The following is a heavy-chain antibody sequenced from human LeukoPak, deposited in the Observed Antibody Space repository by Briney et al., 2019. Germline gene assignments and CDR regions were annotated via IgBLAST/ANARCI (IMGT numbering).Heavy chain of an antibody. Sequence: SETLSLTCTVSGGSISSSSYYWGWIRQPPGKGLEWIGSIYYSGSTYYNPSLKSRVTISVDTSKNQFSLKLSSVTAADTAVYYCARAQVVTPSFDYWGQGTLVTVSS. D-gene: IGHD4-23*01. CDR1: GGSISSSSYY. J-gene: IGHJ4*02. CDR2: IYYSGST. CDR3: ARAQVVTPSFDY. V-gene: IGHV4-39*07.